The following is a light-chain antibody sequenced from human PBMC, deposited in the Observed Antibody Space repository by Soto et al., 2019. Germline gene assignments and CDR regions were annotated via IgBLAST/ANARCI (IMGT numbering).Light chain of an antibody. CDR3: QQYYTNALT. Sequence: DIVMTQSPDSLAVSLGERATINCKSSQSVLYSSNNKYYLAWYQQKPGQPPKLLIYWASTRESGVPDRFSGSGSGTDFTLTISSLQAEYVAVYYCQQYYTNALTFGGGTKVGVK. J-gene: IGKJ4*01. CDR1: QSVLYSSNNKYY. CDR2: WAS. V-gene: IGKV4-1*01.